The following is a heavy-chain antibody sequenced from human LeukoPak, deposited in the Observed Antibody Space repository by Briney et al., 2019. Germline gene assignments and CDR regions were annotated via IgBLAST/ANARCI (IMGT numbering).Heavy chain of an antibody. CDR1: GYNFPSYY. Sequence: GESLKISCKGSGYNFPSYYIAWFRQMPGKGLEWLGIIYPGDSDTTYSPSFQGQVTMSADKSISTAYLQLRSLKASDTAIYYCARRGVDYGGNSGLDYWGQGTLVTVSS. D-gene: IGHD4-23*01. V-gene: IGHV5-51*01. CDR3: ARRGVDYGGNSGLDY. CDR2: IYPGDSDT. J-gene: IGHJ4*02.